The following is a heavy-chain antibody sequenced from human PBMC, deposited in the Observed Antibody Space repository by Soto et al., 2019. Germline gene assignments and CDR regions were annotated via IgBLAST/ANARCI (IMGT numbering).Heavy chain of an antibody. CDR1: GFAVSSSY. CDR2: IYTGGTT. D-gene: IGHD4-17*01. J-gene: IGHJ4*02. CDR3: ARGTTEVTAGYY. Sequence: EVQLVESGGGLIQPGGSLRLSCAASGFAVSSSYMSWVRQAPGKGLEWVSVIYTGGTTYYADSVKGRFTISRDNSKNTLYLQMNSLSAEDTAVYYCARGTTEVTAGYYWGQGTLVTVSS. V-gene: IGHV3-53*01.